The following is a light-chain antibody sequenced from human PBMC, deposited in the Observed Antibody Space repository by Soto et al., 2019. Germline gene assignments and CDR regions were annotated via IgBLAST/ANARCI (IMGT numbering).Light chain of an antibody. CDR2: XAS. CDR1: HRISTW. CDR3: QQYKSYST. Sequence: IHMTQSPSTLFPSVGDRVAITXRASHRISTWLAWYPQKPGKAPKXXIYXASSLESGVPSMFSGSGSGTEITITISSLQPDDFATYCCQQYKSYSTFGQGTKVDIK. V-gene: IGKV1-5*01. J-gene: IGKJ1*01.